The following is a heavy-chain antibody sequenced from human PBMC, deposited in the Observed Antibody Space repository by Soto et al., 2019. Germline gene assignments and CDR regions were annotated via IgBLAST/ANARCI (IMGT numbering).Heavy chain of an antibody. CDR2: INSDGSST. CDR1: GFTFSSYW. J-gene: IGHJ4*02. V-gene: IGHV3-74*01. CDR3: AREDNYGDYYFDY. D-gene: IGHD4-17*01. Sequence: EVQLVESGGGLVQPGGSLRLSCAASGFTFSSYWMHWVRQAPGKGLVWVSRINSDGSSTSYADSVKGRFTISRDNAENTLYLQMNSLRAEDTAVYYCAREDNYGDYYFDYWGQGTLVTVSS.